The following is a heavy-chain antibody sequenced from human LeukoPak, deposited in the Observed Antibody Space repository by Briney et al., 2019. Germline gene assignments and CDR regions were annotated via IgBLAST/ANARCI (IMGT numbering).Heavy chain of an antibody. J-gene: IGHJ6*02. V-gene: IGHV3-7*03. CDR3: ARDNGMDV. CDR1: GFALSSHW. CDR2: VNRDGSET. Sequence: GGSLRLSCAASGFALSSHWMTWVRQVPGRGPEWVANVNRDGSETYYLDSVKGRFTISKDNAKNSLYLQMNSLGAEDTALYHCARDNGMDVWGQGTTVIVSS.